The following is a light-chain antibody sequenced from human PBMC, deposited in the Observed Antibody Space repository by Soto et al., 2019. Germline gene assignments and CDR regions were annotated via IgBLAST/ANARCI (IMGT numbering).Light chain of an antibody. Sequence: DIPMTQSPSSLSASVGDRVTITCRASESISRHLNWYQQKPGKAPKLLIYAASSLQNGVPSRFSGSGSGTDFTLTISNLQPEDFATYYCKQSYSTLSITFGQGTRLEIK. CDR2: AAS. CDR3: KQSYSTLSIT. J-gene: IGKJ5*01. CDR1: ESISRH. V-gene: IGKV1-39*01.